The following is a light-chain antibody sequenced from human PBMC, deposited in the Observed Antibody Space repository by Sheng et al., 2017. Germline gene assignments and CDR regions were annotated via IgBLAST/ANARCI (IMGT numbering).Light chain of an antibody. Sequence: EIVLTQSPATLSLSPGDRATLSCRASQSVNIYLAWYQQKPGQAPRLLLYETSRRATGIPARFSASRSGTDFTLTINSLEPEDFAVYYCQQRYNWPLTFGGGTKVKIK. CDR1: QSVNIY. CDR2: ETS. V-gene: IGKV3-11*01. J-gene: IGKJ4*01. CDR3: QQRYNWPLT.